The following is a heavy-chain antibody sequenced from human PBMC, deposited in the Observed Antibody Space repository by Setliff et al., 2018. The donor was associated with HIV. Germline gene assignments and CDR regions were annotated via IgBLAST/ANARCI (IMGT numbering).Heavy chain of an antibody. CDR1: GGSISSGAYY. Sequence: SETLSLTCTVSGGSISSGAYYWSWVRQHPGKGLEWIGYVDYSGSNYNPSLKSRVTISVDTSKNQFSLKLSSVTAADTAVYYCARSPLYSGYERYYFDYWGQGTLVTVSS. CDR3: ARSPLYSGYERYYFDY. V-gene: IGHV4-31*03. CDR2: VDYSGS. J-gene: IGHJ4*02. D-gene: IGHD5-12*01.